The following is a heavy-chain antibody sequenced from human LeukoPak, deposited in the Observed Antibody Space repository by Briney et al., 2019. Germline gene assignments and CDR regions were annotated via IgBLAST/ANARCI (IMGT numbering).Heavy chain of an antibody. D-gene: IGHD6-19*01. CDR2: INHSGST. Sequence: SETLSLTCAVYGGSFSGYYWSWIRQPPGKGLEWIGGINHSGSTNYNPSLKSRVTISVDTSKNQFSLKLSSVTAADTAVYYCGGGWAIDYWGQGTLVTVSS. V-gene: IGHV4-34*01. CDR3: GGGWAIDY. CDR1: GGSFSGYY. J-gene: IGHJ4*02.